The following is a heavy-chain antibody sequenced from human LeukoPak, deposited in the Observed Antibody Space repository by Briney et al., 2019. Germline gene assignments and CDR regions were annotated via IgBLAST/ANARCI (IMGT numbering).Heavy chain of an antibody. CDR1: GGSISGYY. Sequence: SETLSLTCTASGGSISGYYWSWLRQSPEKGLEWIGYIYHSGFTHYNPSLRSRVTISVGLSRNQFSLKLTSATAADTAIYYCARAQRCSRFDGGCDQWYFDLWGRGTLVTVSS. J-gene: IGHJ2*01. CDR3: ARAQRCSRFDGGCDQWYFDL. CDR2: IYHSGFT. D-gene: IGHD3-10*02. V-gene: IGHV4-59*01.